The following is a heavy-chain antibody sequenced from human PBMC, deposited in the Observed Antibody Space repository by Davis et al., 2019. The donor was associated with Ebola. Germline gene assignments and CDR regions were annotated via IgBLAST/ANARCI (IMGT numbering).Heavy chain of an antibody. CDR3: ASHDYYYYYGMDV. Sequence: MPSETLSLTCAVYGGSFSGYYWSWIRQPPGKGLEWIGEINHSGSTNYNPSLKSRVTISVDTSKNQFSLKLSSVTAADTAVYYCASHDYYYYYGMDVWGQGTTVTVSS. CDR2: INHSGST. V-gene: IGHV4-34*01. J-gene: IGHJ6*02. CDR1: GGSFSGYY.